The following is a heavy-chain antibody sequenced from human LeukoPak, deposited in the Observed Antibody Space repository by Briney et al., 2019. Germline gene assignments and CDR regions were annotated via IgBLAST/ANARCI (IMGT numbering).Heavy chain of an antibody. CDR1: GGSISSYY. Sequence: SETLSLTCTVSGGSISSYYWSWIRQPAGKGLEGIGRIYTSGSTNYNPSLKSRVTMSVDTSKNQFSLKLSSVTAADTAVYYGARERGSYYDILTGYSHYYYYMDVWGKGTTVTISS. J-gene: IGHJ6*03. D-gene: IGHD3-9*01. CDR3: ARERGSYYDILTGYSHYYYYMDV. V-gene: IGHV4-4*07. CDR2: IYTSGST.